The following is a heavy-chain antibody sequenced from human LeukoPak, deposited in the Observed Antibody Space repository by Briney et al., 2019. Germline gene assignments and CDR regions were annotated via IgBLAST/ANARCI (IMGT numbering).Heavy chain of an antibody. CDR2: LHYSGST. CDR3: ASGPGVGYPFDY. D-gene: IGHD7-27*01. CDR1: GGSISSYY. J-gene: IGHJ4*02. Sequence: SETLSLTCTVSGGSISSYYWSWIRQPPGKGLEWIGSLHYSGSTNYNPSLKSRVTISVDTSKNQFSLQLSSVTAADTAVYYCASGPGVGYPFDYWGQGTLVTVSS. V-gene: IGHV4-59*01.